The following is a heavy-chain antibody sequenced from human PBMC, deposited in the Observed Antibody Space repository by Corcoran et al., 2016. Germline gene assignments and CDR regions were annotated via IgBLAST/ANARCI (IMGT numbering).Heavy chain of an antibody. CDR2: INPNSGGT. CDR3: ARDFSRLHLNYWGH. Sequence: QVQLVQSGTEVKKPGASVKVSCKASGYTFTDYSMHWMRQAPGQGLEWMGWINPNSGGTNYAQKFQGRVTLTRDTSISTAYMELSGLRSDDAAVYYCARDFSRLHLNYWGHWGQGTLVTVSS. V-gene: IGHV1-2*02. J-gene: IGHJ4*02. D-gene: IGHD6-25*01. CDR1: GYTFTDYS.